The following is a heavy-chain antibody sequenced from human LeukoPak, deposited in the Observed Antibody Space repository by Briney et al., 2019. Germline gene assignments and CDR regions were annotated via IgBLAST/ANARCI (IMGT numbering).Heavy chain of an antibody. V-gene: IGHV4-31*03. CDR3: ASHIVVVPAAIRRHQSDAFDI. Sequence: SETLSLTCTVSGGSISSGGYYWSWIRQHPGKGLEWIVYIYYSGSTYYNPSLKSRVTISVDTSKNQFSLKLSSVTAADTAVYYCASHIVVVPAAIRRHQSDAFDIWGQGTMVTVSS. D-gene: IGHD2-2*01. J-gene: IGHJ3*02. CDR2: IYYSGST. CDR1: GGSISSGGYY.